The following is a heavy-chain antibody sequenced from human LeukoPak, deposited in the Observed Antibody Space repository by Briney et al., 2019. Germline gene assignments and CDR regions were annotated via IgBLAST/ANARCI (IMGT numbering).Heavy chain of an antibody. D-gene: IGHD1-1*01. CDR1: GFTLSSYW. J-gene: IGHJ3*02. CDR3: ARYREHTTTSGHDALDI. V-gene: IGHV3-74*01. CDR2: INSDGRST. Sequence: PGGSLRLSCAASGFTLSSYWMHWVRQTPGKGLVWVSRINSDGRSTSYVDSVKGRFTISRDNARNTLYLQMNSLRAEDTAVYYCARYREHTTTSGHDALDIWGQGTMVTVSS.